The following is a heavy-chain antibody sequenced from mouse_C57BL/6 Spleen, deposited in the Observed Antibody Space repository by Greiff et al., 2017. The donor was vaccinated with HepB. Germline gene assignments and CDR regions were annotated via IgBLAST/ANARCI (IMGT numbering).Heavy chain of an antibody. CDR2: IHPSDSDT. J-gene: IGHJ4*01. V-gene: IGHV1-74*01. CDR3: ALSTVTQYYAMDY. Sequence: VQLKQPGAELVKPGASVKVSCKASGYTFTSYWMHWVKQRPGQGLEWIGRIHPSDSDTNYNQKFKGKATLTVDKSSSTAYMQLSSLTSEDSAVYYCALSTVTQYYAMDYWGQGTSVTVSS. CDR1: GYTFTSYW. D-gene: IGHD1-1*01.